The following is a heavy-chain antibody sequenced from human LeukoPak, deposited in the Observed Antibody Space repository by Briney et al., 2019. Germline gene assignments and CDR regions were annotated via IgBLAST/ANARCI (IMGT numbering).Heavy chain of an antibody. CDR1: GGTFSSYA. CDR2: IIPIFGTA. D-gene: IGHD2-2*01. V-gene: IGHV1-69*13. J-gene: IGHJ3*02. CDR3: ATPLIPDAFDI. Sequence: ASVKVSCKASGGTFSSYAISWVRQAPGQGLEWMGGIIPIFGTANYAQKFQGRVTITADESTSAAYMELSSLRSEDTAVYYCATPLIPDAFDIWGQGTMVTVSS.